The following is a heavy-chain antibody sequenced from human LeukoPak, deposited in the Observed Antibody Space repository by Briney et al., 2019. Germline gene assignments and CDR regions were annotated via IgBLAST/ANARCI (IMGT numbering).Heavy chain of an antibody. CDR3: TKETLGGGSTFDD. CDR2: IRYDGRQT. D-gene: IGHD3-16*01. Sequence: GGSLRLSCATSGFTFSSYGIHWVRQAPGKGLEWVTFIRYDGRQTSYANSVKGRFTVSRDASKNMLYLQMNSLRTEDTALYYCTKETLGGGSTFDDWGQGTLVIVSS. CDR1: GFTFSSYG. V-gene: IGHV3-30*02. J-gene: IGHJ4*02.